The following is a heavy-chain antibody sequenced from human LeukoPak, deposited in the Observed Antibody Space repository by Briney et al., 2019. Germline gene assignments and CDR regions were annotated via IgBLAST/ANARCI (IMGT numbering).Heavy chain of an antibody. Sequence: PGGSLRLSCAASGFTFSSYGMHWVRQAPGKGLEWVSYISSSGSTIYYADSVKGRFTISRDNAKNSLYLQMNSLRAEDTAAYYCARDRAPPITMIPFPGYMDVWGKGTTVTISS. V-gene: IGHV3-48*04. CDR2: ISSSGSTI. CDR1: GFTFSSYG. CDR3: ARDRAPPITMIPFPGYMDV. D-gene: IGHD3-22*01. J-gene: IGHJ6*03.